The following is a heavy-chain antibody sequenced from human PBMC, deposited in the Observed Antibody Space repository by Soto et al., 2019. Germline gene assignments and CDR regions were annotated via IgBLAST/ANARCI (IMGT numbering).Heavy chain of an antibody. D-gene: IGHD3-22*01. J-gene: IGHJ4*02. Sequence: SVKVSCKASGFTFTSSAVQWVRQARGQRLEWIGWIVVGSGNTNYAQKFQERVTITRDMSTSTAYMELSSLRSEDTAVYYCAADKYYDSSGYYYVSDYWGQGTLVTVSS. V-gene: IGHV1-58*01. CDR1: GFTFTSSA. CDR2: IVVGSGNT. CDR3: AADKYYDSSGYYYVSDY.